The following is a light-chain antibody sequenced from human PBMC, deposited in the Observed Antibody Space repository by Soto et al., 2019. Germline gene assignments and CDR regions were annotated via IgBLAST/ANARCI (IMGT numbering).Light chain of an antibody. V-gene: IGKV3-20*01. Sequence: EIVMTQSPATLSVSPGERATLSCRASQTVGTYLAWYQQKPGQAPRLLVFGASSRATGVPDRFSGSGSGTDFTLTISGLEPEDFALYYCQQYHNSPLTFGQGTKVDIK. CDR1: QTVGTY. CDR2: GAS. J-gene: IGKJ1*01. CDR3: QQYHNSPLT.